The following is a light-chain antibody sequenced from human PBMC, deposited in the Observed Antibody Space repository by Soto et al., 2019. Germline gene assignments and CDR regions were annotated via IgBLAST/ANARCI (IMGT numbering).Light chain of an antibody. J-gene: IGLJ1*01. CDR3: CSYAGSSTYV. V-gene: IGLV2-23*02. CDR2: EVN. Sequence: QSVLAQPASVSRSPGQSITISCTGTSSDVGSYNLVSWYQQHPGKAPKLMIYEVNKRPSGVSSRFSGSKSGNTASLTFSGLQAEDEADYYCCSYAGSSTYVFGTGTKVTVL. CDR1: SSDVGSYNL.